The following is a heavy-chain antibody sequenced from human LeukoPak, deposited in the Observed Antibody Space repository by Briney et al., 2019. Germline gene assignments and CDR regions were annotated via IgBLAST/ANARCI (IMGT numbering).Heavy chain of an antibody. J-gene: IGHJ4*02. Sequence: SETLSLTCTVSGGSSSSYYWSWIRQPPGKGLERIGYIYYSGSTNYNPSLKSRVTISVDTSKNQFSLKLSSVTAADTAVYYCARDPSGSYVFDYWGQGTLVTVSS. CDR1: GGSSSSYY. V-gene: IGHV4-59*01. CDR3: ARDPSGSYVFDY. CDR2: IYYSGST. D-gene: IGHD1-26*01.